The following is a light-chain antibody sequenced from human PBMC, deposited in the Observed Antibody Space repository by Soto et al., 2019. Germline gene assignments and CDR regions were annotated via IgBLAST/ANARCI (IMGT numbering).Light chain of an antibody. CDR3: TSYTSISLYV. CDR1: SSDVGGYNY. CDR2: EVS. Sequence: QSALTQPASVSGSPGQSITISCTGTSSDVGGYNYVSWYQQHPGKAPKLMIYEVSNWPSGVSNRFSGSKSGHTASLTISGLQAVDEADYYCTSYTSISLYVFGTGTKLTVL. J-gene: IGLJ1*01. V-gene: IGLV2-14*01.